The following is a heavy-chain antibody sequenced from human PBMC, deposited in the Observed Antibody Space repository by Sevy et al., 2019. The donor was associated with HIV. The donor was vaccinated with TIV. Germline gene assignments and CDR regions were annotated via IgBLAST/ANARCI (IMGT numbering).Heavy chain of an antibody. Sequence: GGSLRLSFVTSGFTFSSYAMSWVRQTPGKGLEWVSAIGGSADYTYYADSVKGRFTISRDNSKNTLYLQMNSLRAEDTAVYYCAKGAYYDFWSGYYFPIDAFDIWGQGTMVTVSS. D-gene: IGHD3-3*01. CDR3: AKGAYYDFWSGYYFPIDAFDI. CDR1: GFTFSSYA. J-gene: IGHJ3*02. V-gene: IGHV3-23*01. CDR2: IGGSADYT.